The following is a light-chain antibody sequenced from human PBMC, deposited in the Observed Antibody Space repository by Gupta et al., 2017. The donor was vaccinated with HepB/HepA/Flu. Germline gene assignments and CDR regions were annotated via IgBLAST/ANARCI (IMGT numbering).Light chain of an antibody. J-gene: IGKJ4*01. CDR2: GAS. V-gene: IGKV3-15*01. Sequence: EIVMTQSPATLSVSPGERATLSCRACQNIYIKLAWYQQKPGQGPRLLIHGASTRATGIPNRFSGSGSGTEFTLTISSLQSEDFAVYYCQQYDNWPSLTFGGGTKVEIK. CDR3: QQYDNWPSLT. CDR1: QNIYIK.